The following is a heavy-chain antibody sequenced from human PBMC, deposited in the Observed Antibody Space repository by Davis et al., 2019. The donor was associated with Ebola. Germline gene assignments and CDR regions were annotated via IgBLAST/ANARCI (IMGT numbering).Heavy chain of an antibody. D-gene: IGHD5-18*01. J-gene: IGHJ3*02. CDR3: ARPTQLWPTDAFDI. V-gene: IGHV5-10-1*01. Sequence: GESLKISCKGSGYSFTSHWIGWVRQMPGKGLEWMGRIDPSDSYTNYSPSFQGHVTISADKSISTAYLQWSSLKASDTAMYYCARPTQLWPTDAFDIWGQGTMVTVSS. CDR2: IDPSDSYT. CDR1: GYSFTSHW.